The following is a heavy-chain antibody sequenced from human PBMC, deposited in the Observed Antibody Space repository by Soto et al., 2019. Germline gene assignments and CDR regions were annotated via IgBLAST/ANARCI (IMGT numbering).Heavy chain of an antibody. CDR1: GFTFSSYA. D-gene: IGHD3-22*01. CDR3: AKRYPMPESSGSPLDAFDI. Sequence: GGSLRLSCAASGFTFSSYAMSWVRQAPGKGLEWVSAISGSGGSTYYADSVKGRFTISRDNSKNTLYLQMNSLRAEDTAVYYCAKRYPMPESSGSPLDAFDIWGQGTMVTVSS. CDR2: ISGSGGST. V-gene: IGHV3-23*01. J-gene: IGHJ3*02.